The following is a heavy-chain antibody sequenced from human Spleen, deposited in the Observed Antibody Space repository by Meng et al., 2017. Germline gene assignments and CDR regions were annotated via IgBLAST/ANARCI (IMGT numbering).Heavy chain of an antibody. V-gene: IGHV3-15*01. CDR3: TWDDKAVSDY. CDR2: IRSNGDGGTA. D-gene: IGHD3-9*01. J-gene: IGHJ4*02. CDR1: GFIFINSW. Sequence: GESLKISCAASGFIFINSWMSWVRQAPGKGLEWGGRIRSNGDGGTAEYAAPVTGRFTISRDDSRSTLYLQLSGLTTDDTGVYYCTWDDKAVSDYWGQGTLVTVSS.